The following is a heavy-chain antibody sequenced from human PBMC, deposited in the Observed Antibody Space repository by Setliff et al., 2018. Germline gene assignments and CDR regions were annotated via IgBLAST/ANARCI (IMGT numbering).Heavy chain of an antibody. V-gene: IGHV4-39*07. J-gene: IGHJ6*02. CDR1: GGSISSGGYY. D-gene: IGHD3-10*01. CDR2: IYYSGST. Sequence: SETLSLTCTVSGGSISSGGYYWSWIRQPPGKGLEWIGSIYYSGSTYYNPSLKSRVTISVDPSKNQFSLRVTSVTAADTAVYYCATLLANYGSGMDVWGQGTTVTVSS. CDR3: ATLLANYGSGMDV.